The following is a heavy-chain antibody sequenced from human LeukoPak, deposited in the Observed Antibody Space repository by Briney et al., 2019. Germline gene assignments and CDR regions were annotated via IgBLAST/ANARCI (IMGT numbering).Heavy chain of an antibody. CDR2: ISYDGSNK. D-gene: IGHD6-13*01. CDR1: GFTFSSYG. V-gene: IGHV3-30*18. J-gene: IGHJ4*02. CDR3: AKDRVVFLAAAGQFDY. Sequence: GGSLRLSCAASGFTFSSYGMHWVRQAPGKGLEWVAVISYDGSNKYYADSVKGRFTISRDNSKNTLYLQMNSLRAEDTAVYYCAKDRVVFLAAAGQFDYWGQGTLVTVSS.